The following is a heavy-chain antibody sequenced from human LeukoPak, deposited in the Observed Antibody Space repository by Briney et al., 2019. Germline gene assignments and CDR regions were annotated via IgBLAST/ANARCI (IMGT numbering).Heavy chain of an antibody. V-gene: IGHV4-59*08. CDR2: IYYTGST. CDR3: AEMCSGGSCYSLY. CDR1: GASISSYY. J-gene: IGHJ4*02. D-gene: IGHD2-15*01. Sequence: SSETLSLTCTVSGASISSYYWSWIRLPPGKGLQWIGHIYYTGSTNYHPSLKSRVTMSVDTSKNQFSLMMSVTAADTATYYCAEMCSGGSCYSLYWGQGIRVTVSS.